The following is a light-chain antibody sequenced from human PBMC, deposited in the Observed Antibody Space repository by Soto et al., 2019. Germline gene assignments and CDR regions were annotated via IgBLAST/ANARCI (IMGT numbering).Light chain of an antibody. CDR1: QAIDSW. J-gene: IGKJ1*01. CDR3: QQTHSFPPT. Sequence: DIQMTQSPSSVSASVGDRVTITCRASQAIDSWLAWYQQTPGEAPKLLIFTGSLLHSGVPPRFSGSGSGTDFTLTISTLQPEDFATYYRQQTHSFPPTFGQGTKV. V-gene: IGKV1-12*01. CDR2: TGS.